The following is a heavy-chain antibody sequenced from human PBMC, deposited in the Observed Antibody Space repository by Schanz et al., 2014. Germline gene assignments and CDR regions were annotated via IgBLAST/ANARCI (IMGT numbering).Heavy chain of an antibody. CDR1: GFTFSSYA. V-gene: IGHV3-64D*06. Sequence: EVQLVESGGYLVQPGGSLRLSCSASGFTFSSYAMHWVRQASGKGLEYVSAITRSGGGTYYSDSVKGRFTISRDNSKNTLYRQMSSLRHEDSAVYYCVKDAYCAGDCFPAEYFQHWGQGTLVTGSS. J-gene: IGHJ1*01. D-gene: IGHD2-21*02. CDR3: VKDAYCAGDCFPAEYFQH. CDR2: ITRSGGGT.